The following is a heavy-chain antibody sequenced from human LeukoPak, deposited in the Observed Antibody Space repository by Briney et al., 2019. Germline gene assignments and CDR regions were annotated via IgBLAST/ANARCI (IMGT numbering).Heavy chain of an antibody. Sequence: GGSLRLSCAASGFTFSTYWMSWVGQAPEKGLEWVANIKQDGSEEYYVDSVKGRFTISRDNAKKSLYLQMNSLRAEDTAVYYCARGEYQLPGDSWGQGTLVTVSS. CDR1: GFTFSTYW. CDR2: IKQDGSEE. CDR3: ARGEYQLPGDS. D-gene: IGHD2-2*01. V-gene: IGHV3-7*03. J-gene: IGHJ4*02.